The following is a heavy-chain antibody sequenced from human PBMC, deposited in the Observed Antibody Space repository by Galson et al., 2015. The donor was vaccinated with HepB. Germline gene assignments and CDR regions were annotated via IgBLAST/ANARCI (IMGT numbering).Heavy chain of an antibody. Sequence: SLRLSCAASGFTFSSYAMHWVRQAPGKGLEYVSAISSNGGSTYYADSVKGRFTISRDNSKNTLYLQMSSLRAEDTAVYYCVRLEHYYDSSGYLEGGYFDYWGQGTLVTVSS. CDR3: VRLEHYYDSSGYLEGGYFDY. V-gene: IGHV3-64D*06. J-gene: IGHJ4*02. D-gene: IGHD3-22*01. CDR1: GFTFSSYA. CDR2: ISSNGGST.